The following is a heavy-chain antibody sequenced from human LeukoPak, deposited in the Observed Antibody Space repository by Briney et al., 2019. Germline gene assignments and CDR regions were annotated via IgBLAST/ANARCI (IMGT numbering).Heavy chain of an antibody. Sequence: PSETLSLTCTISGGSISTYYWSWIRQPAGKGLEWIGRIYTSGSTNYNPSLKSRVTMSVDTSKNQFSLKLTSVTAADTAVYYCARASVLTGYYTAVTFDYWGQGILVTVSS. V-gene: IGHV4-4*07. CDR3: ARASVLTGYYTAVTFDY. CDR2: IYTSGST. CDR1: GGSISTYY. D-gene: IGHD3-9*01. J-gene: IGHJ4*02.